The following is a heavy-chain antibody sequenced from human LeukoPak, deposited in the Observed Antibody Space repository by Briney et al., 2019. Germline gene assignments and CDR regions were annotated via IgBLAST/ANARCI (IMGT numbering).Heavy chain of an antibody. V-gene: IGHV3-11*04. CDR1: GFTFSDYY. CDR3: AREMGGYPFDY. D-gene: IGHD5-12*01. CDR2: ISISGSTV. Sequence: GGSLRLSCAASGFTFSDYYMSWIRQAPGKGLEWVSYISISGSTVYYGDSVKGRFTISRDNAKNSLYLQMNNLRVEDTAVYYCAREMGGYPFDYWGQGTLVTVSS. J-gene: IGHJ4*02.